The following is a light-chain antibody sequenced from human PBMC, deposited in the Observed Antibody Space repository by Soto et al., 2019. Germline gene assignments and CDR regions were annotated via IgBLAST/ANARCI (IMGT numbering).Light chain of an antibody. CDR1: QSVSSN. Sequence: MTQSPATLSVSPGERATLSCRASQSVSSNLAWYQQKPGQAPRLLIYGASTRATGIPARFSGSGSGTEFTLTISSLQSEDFAVYYCQQYNNWPPWTFDQGTKVEIK. J-gene: IGKJ1*01. CDR2: GAS. CDR3: QQYNNWPPWT. V-gene: IGKV3-15*01.